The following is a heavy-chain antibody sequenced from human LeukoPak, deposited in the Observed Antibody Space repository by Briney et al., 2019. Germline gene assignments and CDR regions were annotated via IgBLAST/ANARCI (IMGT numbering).Heavy chain of an antibody. CDR1: GFTFSSYS. V-gene: IGHV3-48*04. Sequence: GGSLRLSCAASGFTFSSYSMNWVRQAPGKGLEWVSYISSSSSTIYYADSVKGRFTISRDNAKNSLYLQMNSLRAEDTAVYYCARLGPPGYIATHRAFDIWGQGPMVTVSS. J-gene: IGHJ3*02. CDR3: ARLGPPGYIATHRAFDI. D-gene: IGHD5-12*01. CDR2: ISSSSSTI.